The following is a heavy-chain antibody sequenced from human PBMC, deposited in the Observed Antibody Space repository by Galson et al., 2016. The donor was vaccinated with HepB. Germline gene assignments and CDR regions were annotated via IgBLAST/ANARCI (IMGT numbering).Heavy chain of an antibody. CDR2: ISHDGSNK. D-gene: IGHD3-9*01. J-gene: IGHJ4*02. CDR3: AKDQGGLRYYDWLTYTPLDY. V-gene: IGHV3-30*18. CDR1: GFTFSTYG. Sequence: SLRLSCAVSGFTFSTYGMHWVRQAPGEGLEWVAVISHDGSNKYYADTVKGRFTISRDNSKNTLFLQMNSLRAEDTAVYYCAKDQGGLRYYDWLTYTPLDYWGQGTLV.